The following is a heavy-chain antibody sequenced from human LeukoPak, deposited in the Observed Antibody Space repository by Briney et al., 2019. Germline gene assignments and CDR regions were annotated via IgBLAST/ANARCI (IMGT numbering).Heavy chain of an antibody. CDR3: ARDRNAGEYCSGGSCTNYWYFDL. Sequence: ASVKVSCKASGGTFSSYAISWVRQAPGQGLEWMGRIIPILGIANYAQKFQGRVTITADKSTSTAYMELSSLRSEDTAVYYCARDRNAGEYCSGGSCTNYWYFDLWGRGTLVTVSS. V-gene: IGHV1-69*04. D-gene: IGHD2-15*01. J-gene: IGHJ2*01. CDR2: IIPILGIA. CDR1: GGTFSSYA.